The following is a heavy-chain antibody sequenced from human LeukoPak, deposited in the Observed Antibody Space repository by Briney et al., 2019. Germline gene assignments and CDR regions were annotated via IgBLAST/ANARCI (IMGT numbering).Heavy chain of an antibody. V-gene: IGHV3-74*01. CDR1: GFIFSNYW. J-gene: IGHJ5*02. D-gene: IGHD6-13*01. CDR2: ISSDGSSI. CDR3: ARDEGSTWQRFDP. Sequence: GGSLRLSCAASGFIFSNYWMDWVRQVPGKGLVWVSRISSDGSSISYEDSVKGRFTISRDNAKNFLYLQLSNLRVEDTAVYYCARDEGSTWQRFDPWGQGTLVIVSS.